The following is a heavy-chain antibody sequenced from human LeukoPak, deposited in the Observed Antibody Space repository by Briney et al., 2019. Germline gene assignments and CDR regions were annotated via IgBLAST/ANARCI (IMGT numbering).Heavy chain of an antibody. CDR3: ARDTSRDGYNLDC. D-gene: IGHD5-24*01. Sequence: GGSLRLSCAASGFTFSSYGMHWVRQAPGKGLEWVAIIWYDGSNYSYADSVKGRFTISRDNSKNTLCLQMNSLRAEDTAVYYCARDTSRDGYNLDCWGQGTLVTVSS. J-gene: IGHJ4*02. CDR1: GFTFSSYG. CDR2: IWYDGSNY. V-gene: IGHV3-33*01.